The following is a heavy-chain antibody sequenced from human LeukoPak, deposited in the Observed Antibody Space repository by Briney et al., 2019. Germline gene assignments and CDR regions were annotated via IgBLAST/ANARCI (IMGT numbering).Heavy chain of an antibody. CDR1: GFTFDDYA. CDR3: ARSSLGYSSGWPRQTDY. Sequence: GRSLRLSCAASGFTFDDYAMHWVRQAPGKGLEWVSGISWNSGSIGYADSVKGRFTISRDNAENSLYLQMNSLRAEDTAVYYCARSSLGYSSGWPRQTDYWGQGTLVTVSS. J-gene: IGHJ4*02. V-gene: IGHV3-9*01. D-gene: IGHD6-19*01. CDR2: ISWNSGSI.